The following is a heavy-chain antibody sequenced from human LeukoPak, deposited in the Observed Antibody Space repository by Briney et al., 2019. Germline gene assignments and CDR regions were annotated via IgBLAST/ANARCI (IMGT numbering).Heavy chain of an antibody. CDR1: GYIFANYW. V-gene: IGHV5-51*01. J-gene: IGHJ4*02. CDR2: ICPDDSDT. Sequence: GESLKISCKGSGYIFANYWIAWVRQMPGKGLEWMGIICPDDSDTRYSPSFQGQVTISADKSIATAYLQWSSLKASDTAMYYCARPVEMATSPFDYWGQGTLVTVSS. CDR3: ARPVEMATSPFDY. D-gene: IGHD5-24*01.